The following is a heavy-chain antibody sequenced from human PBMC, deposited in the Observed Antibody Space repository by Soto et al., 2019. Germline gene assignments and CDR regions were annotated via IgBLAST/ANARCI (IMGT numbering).Heavy chain of an antibody. Sequence: SETLSLTCTVSGGSVSSGSYYWSWIRQPPGKGLEWIGYIYYSGSTNYDPSLKSRVTISVDTSKNQFSLKLSSVTAADTAVYYCARDYDTPFDYWGQGTLVTVSS. J-gene: IGHJ4*02. CDR2: IYYSGST. CDR1: GGSVSSGSYY. D-gene: IGHD3-3*01. V-gene: IGHV4-61*01. CDR3: ARDYDTPFDY.